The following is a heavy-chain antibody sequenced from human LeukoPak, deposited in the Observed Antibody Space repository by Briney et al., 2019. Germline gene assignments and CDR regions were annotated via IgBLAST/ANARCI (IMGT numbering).Heavy chain of an antibody. Sequence: SETLSLTCTVSGGSISSSSYYWGWIRQPPGKGLEWIVRIYYSGSTYYNPSLKSRVTISVDTSKNQFSLKLSSVTAADTAVYYCAREEVVVRGVFDYWGQGTLVTVSS. J-gene: IGHJ4*02. CDR3: AREEVVVRGVFDY. CDR1: GGSISSSSYY. V-gene: IGHV4-39*02. CDR2: IYYSGST. D-gene: IGHD3-22*01.